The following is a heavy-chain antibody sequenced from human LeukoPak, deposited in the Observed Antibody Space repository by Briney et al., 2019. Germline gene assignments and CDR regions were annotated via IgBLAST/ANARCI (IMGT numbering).Heavy chain of an antibody. J-gene: IGHJ4*02. V-gene: IGHV6-1*01. D-gene: IGHD6-19*01. CDR2: TYYRSKWYN. CDR1: GDSVSSNNGA. CDR3: ARDVGNSGWYTFDY. Sequence: SQTLSLTCAISGDSVSSNNGAWNWVRQSPSRGLNGRGGTYYRSKWYNDYAVSLQGRITINPDTSRNQFSLQLTSVTPEDTAVYYCARDVGNSGWYTFDYWGQGTLVTVSS.